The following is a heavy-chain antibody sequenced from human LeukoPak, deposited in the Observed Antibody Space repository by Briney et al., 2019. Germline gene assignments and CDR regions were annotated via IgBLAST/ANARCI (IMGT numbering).Heavy chain of an antibody. CDR1: GYTFTGYY. CDR3: ARDSSGSVNWFDP. Sequence: ASVKVSCNASGYTFTGYYIHWVRQAPGQGLEWMGRINPNSGGTNYAQKFQGRVTMTRDTSISTAYMELSRLRSDDTAVYYCARDSSGSVNWFDPWGQGTLVTVSS. CDR2: INPNSGGT. V-gene: IGHV1-2*06. J-gene: IGHJ5*02. D-gene: IGHD3-22*01.